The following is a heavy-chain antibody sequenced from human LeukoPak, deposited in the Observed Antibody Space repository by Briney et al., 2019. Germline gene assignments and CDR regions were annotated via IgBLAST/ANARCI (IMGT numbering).Heavy chain of an antibody. CDR3: ARHNYVFDY. CDR2: IKKDGTEK. Sequence: GGSLRLSCAASGFTFSNYWMTWVRQAPGKGLEWLANIKKDGTEKYYVDSVRGRFTISRDNAKNSLYLQMNSLRAEDTAVYYCARHNYVFDYWGQGTLVTVSS. D-gene: IGHD4-11*01. CDR1: GFTFSNYW. V-gene: IGHV3-7*01. J-gene: IGHJ4*02.